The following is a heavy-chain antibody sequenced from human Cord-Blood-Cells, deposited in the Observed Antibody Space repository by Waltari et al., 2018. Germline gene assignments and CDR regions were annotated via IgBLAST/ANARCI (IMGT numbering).Heavy chain of an antibody. CDR1: GYTFTDYY. D-gene: IGHD6-13*01. J-gene: IGHJ4*02. CDR2: FDPEEGET. V-gene: IGHV1-69-2*01. Sequence: EVQLVQSGAEVKKPGATVKISCKVSGYTFTDYYMHWVKQAPGKGLEWMGMFDPEEGETRYAEKFQGRVTITADTSTDTAYMELSSLRSEDTAVYYCATQGRAAAGLDYWGQGTLVTVSS. CDR3: ATQGRAAAGLDY.